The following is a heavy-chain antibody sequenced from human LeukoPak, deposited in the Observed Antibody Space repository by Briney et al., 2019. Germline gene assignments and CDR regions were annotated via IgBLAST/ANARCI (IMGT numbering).Heavy chain of an antibody. CDR1: GYTFTSYF. CDR3: ATRETVVAAFFDY. D-gene: IGHD2-15*01. J-gene: IGHJ4*02. Sequence: ASVKVSCKASGYTFTSYFMHWVRQAPGQGPEWMGIINPSGGSTSYAQKFQGRVTMTRDTSTSTVYMELSSLRSEDTAVYYCATRETVVAAFFDYWGQGTLVTVSS. V-gene: IGHV1-46*01. CDR2: INPSGGST.